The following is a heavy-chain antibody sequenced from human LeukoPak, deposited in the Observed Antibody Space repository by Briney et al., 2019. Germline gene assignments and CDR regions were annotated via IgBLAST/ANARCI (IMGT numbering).Heavy chain of an antibody. Sequence: ASVKVSCKASGYTFTSYGISWVRQAPGQGLEWMGWISAYNGNTNYAQKLQGRVIMTTDTSTSTAYMELRSLRSDDTAVYYCARIFVSGWYSDAFDIWGQGTMVTVSS. CDR2: ISAYNGNT. CDR3: ARIFVSGWYSDAFDI. V-gene: IGHV1-18*01. J-gene: IGHJ3*02. CDR1: GYTFTSYG. D-gene: IGHD6-19*01.